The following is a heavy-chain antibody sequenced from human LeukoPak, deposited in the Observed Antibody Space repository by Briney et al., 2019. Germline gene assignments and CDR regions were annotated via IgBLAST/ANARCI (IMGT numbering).Heavy chain of an antibody. J-gene: IGHJ5*02. CDR3: ARHRPPYSSSWYRWFDP. CDR2: IYPGDSDT. CDR1: GYSFTSYW. D-gene: IGHD6-13*01. Sequence: GESLKISCKGSGYSFTSYWLGWVRQMPGKGLEWMGIIYPGDSDTRYSPSFQGQVTISADKSISTAYLQWSSLKASDTAMYYCARHRPPYSSSWYRWFDPWGQGTLVTVSS. V-gene: IGHV5-51*01.